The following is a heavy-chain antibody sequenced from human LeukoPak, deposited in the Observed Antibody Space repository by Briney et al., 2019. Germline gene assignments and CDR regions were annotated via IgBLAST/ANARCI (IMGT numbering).Heavy chain of an antibody. CDR1: GGSISSSSYY. D-gene: IGHD3-3*01. V-gene: IGHV4-39*01. CDR2: IYYNGST. J-gene: IGHJ5*02. Sequence: PSETLSLTCTVSGGSISSSSYYWDWIRQPPGKGLDWIGSIYYNGSTYYNPSLKSRVTISVDTSKNQFSLKLSSVTAADTAVYYCARRFLTIDNWFDPWGQGTLVTVSS. CDR3: ARRFLTIDNWFDP.